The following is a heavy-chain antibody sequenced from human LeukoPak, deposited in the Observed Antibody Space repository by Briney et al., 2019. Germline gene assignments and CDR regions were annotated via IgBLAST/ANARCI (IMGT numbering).Heavy chain of an antibody. D-gene: IGHD6-13*01. J-gene: IGHJ4*02. Sequence: GGSLRLSCAASGFTFSTFAMLWVRQPRGKGLEWVSSIFPSGGEIHYADSVRGRFTISRDNSKSTLSLQMNSLRAEDTAVYYCAKVGGNIALWGQGTLVTVSS. CDR3: AKVGGNIAL. CDR2: IFPSGGEI. CDR1: GFTFSTFA. V-gene: IGHV3-23*01.